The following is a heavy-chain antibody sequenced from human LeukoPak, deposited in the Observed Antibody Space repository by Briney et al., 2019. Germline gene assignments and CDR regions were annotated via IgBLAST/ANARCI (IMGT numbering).Heavy chain of an antibody. J-gene: IGHJ4*02. D-gene: IGHD3-3*01. CDR1: RFTLSTYW. CDR2: IKQDGSQE. V-gene: IGHV3-7*01. Sequence: GGSLRLSCAASRFTLSTYWMSWVRQAPGKGLEWVAHIKQDGSQEYYVDSVKGRFTISRDSAKDSLYLQMNSLRAEDTAVYYCARGVPYDSWSGPHYSDYWGQGTLVTVSS. CDR3: ARGVPYDSWSGPHYSDY.